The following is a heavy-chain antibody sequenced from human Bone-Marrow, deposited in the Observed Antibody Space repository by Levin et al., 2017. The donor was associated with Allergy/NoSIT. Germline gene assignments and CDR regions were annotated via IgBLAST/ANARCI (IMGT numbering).Heavy chain of an antibody. CDR1: GYSIRSGYY. Sequence: SQTLSLTCAVSGYSIRSGYYWGWIRQPPGKGLEWIGSIYHSGSTYYNPSLKSRVTISVDTSKNQFSLKLSSVTAADTAVYYCASSPFFGVVMYFDYWGQGTLVTVSS. J-gene: IGHJ4*02. D-gene: IGHD3-3*01. CDR3: ASSPFFGVVMYFDY. V-gene: IGHV4-38-2*01. CDR2: IYHSGST.